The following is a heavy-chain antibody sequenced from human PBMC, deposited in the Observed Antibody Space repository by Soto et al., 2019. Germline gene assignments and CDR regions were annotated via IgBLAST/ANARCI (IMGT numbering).Heavy chain of an antibody. CDR3: VKPPAYYYDSETYYSA. D-gene: IGHD3-22*01. J-gene: IGHJ5*02. CDR1: GFTFSNYA. V-gene: IGHV3-64D*06. Sequence: PGGSLRLSCAASGFTFSNYAMHWVRQAPGKGLEYVSAITGNGGSTNYADSVKGRFTISRDNSKNTLYLQMSSLRPEDTAVYYCVKPPAYYYDSETYYSAWGQGTLVTVSS. CDR2: ITGNGGST.